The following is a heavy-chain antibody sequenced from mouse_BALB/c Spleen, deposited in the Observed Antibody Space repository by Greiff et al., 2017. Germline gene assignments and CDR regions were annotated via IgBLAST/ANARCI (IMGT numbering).Heavy chain of an antibody. D-gene: IGHD1-1*01. CDR2: ISNGGGST. CDR3: ARLITTYYFDY. V-gene: IGHV5-12-2*01. CDR1: GFTFSSYT. Sequence: VMLVESGGGLVQPGGSLKLSCAASGFTFSSYTMSWVRQTPEKRLEWVAYISNGGGSTYYPDTVKGRFTISRDNAKNTLYLQMSSLKSEDTAMYYCARLITTYYFDYWGQGTTLTVSS. J-gene: IGHJ2*01.